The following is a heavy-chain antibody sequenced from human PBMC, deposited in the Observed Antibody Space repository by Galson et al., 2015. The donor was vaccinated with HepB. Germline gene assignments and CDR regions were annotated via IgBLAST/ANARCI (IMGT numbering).Heavy chain of an antibody. J-gene: IGHJ1*01. CDR1: GFTFTSNN. Sequence: SLRLSCAGSGFTFTSNNMYWVRQAPGKGLEWVSYISSSSSTIYYADSVKGRFTISRDNAKNSLYLQMNSLGDEDTAVYYCARGEGLDYDSSDYQEYFHHWGQGTLVTVSS. V-gene: IGHV3-48*02. CDR3: ARGEGLDYDSSDYQEYFHH. CDR2: ISSSSSTI. D-gene: IGHD3-22*01.